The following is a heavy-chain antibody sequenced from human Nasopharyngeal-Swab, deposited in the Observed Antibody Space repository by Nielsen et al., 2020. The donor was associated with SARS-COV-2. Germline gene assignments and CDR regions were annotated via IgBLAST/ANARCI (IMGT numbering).Heavy chain of an antibody. CDR2: IHYSGST. J-gene: IGHJ6*03. CDR1: GASIRSGAYY. D-gene: IGHD3-22*01. Sequence: SETLSLTCTVSGASIRSGAYYWSWIRQHPGKGLEWIGYIHYSGSTYYNPSLRSRVTISVDTSKNQFSLKLSSVTAADTAVYYCAINYYDSSGYLGYYYMDVWGKGTTVTVSS. CDR3: AINYYDSSGYLGYYYMDV. V-gene: IGHV4-31*03.